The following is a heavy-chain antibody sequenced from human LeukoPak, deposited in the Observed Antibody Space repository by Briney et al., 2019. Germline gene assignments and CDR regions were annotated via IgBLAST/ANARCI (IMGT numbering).Heavy chain of an antibody. CDR1: GGSISSYY. Sequence: SETLSLTCTVSGGSISSYYWSWIRQPAGKGLEWIGRIYTSGSTNYNPSLKSRVTMSVDTSKNQFSLKLSSVTAADTAVYYCARDAIRTYYDSSGYPDWGTRFDSWGQGTLVTVSS. J-gene: IGHJ5*01. CDR3: ARDAIRTYYDSSGYPDWGTRFDS. V-gene: IGHV4-4*07. CDR2: IYTSGST. D-gene: IGHD3-22*01.